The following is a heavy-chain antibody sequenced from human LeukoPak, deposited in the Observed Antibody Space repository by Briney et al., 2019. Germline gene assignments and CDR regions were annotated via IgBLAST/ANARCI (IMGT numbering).Heavy chain of an antibody. CDR1: GFTLGSHD. CDR3: VREARGYHFTYFDY. J-gene: IGHJ4*02. Sequence: GGSLRLSCTASGFTLGSHDMHWVRQIPGQGLEWVAAVSSGFHAFFADSVQGRFTVSREDARNSLYLQMNSLRAGDTAVYYCVREARGYHFTYFDYWGQGTLVTVSS. V-gene: IGHV3-13*01. CDR2: VSSGFHA. D-gene: IGHD5-18*01.